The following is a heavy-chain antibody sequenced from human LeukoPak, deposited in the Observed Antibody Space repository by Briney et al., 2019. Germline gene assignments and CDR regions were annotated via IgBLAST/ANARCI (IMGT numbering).Heavy chain of an antibody. Sequence: SQTLSLTCTVSGGSISSGGYYCSWIRHHPGKGLEWLGYISYSGSTYYNPSLKSRVTISVDTSKNQFSLKLSSVTAADTAVYYCTRYFDWLLSRDAFDIWGQGTMVTVSS. CDR2: ISYSGST. CDR1: GGSISSGGYY. CDR3: TRYFDWLLSRDAFDI. J-gene: IGHJ3*02. V-gene: IGHV4-31*03. D-gene: IGHD3-9*01.